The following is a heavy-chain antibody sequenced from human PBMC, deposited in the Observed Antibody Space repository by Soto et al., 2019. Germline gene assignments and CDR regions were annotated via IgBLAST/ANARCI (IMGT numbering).Heavy chain of an antibody. Sequence: PGGSLRLSCAASGFTFSSYAMSWVRQAPGKGLEWVSAISGSGGSTYYADSVKGRFTISRDNSKNTLYLQMNSLRAEDTAVYYCAKEDVITMLVGTTAFDIWGQGTMVTVSS. J-gene: IGHJ3*02. D-gene: IGHD3-22*01. CDR1: GFTFSSYA. CDR2: ISGSGGST. CDR3: AKEDVITMLVGTTAFDI. V-gene: IGHV3-23*01.